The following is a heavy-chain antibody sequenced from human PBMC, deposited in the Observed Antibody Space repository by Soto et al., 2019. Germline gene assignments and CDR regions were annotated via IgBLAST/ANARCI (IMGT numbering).Heavy chain of an antibody. CDR2: IYYSGST. J-gene: IGHJ4*02. D-gene: IGHD6-25*01. V-gene: IGHV4-39*02. CDR1: GGSISSSSYY. Sequence: QLQLQESGPGLVKPSETLSLTCTVSGGSISSSSYYWGWIRQPPGKGLEWIGSIYYSGSTYYNPSLKSRVPISVDTSMNHFSLKLSTQTDADTALYYCARLPAANSDYWGQGTLVTVSA. CDR3: ARLPAANSDY.